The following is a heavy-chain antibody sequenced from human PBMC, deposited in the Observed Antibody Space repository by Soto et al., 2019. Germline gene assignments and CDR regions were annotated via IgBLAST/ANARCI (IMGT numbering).Heavy chain of an antibody. Sequence: QVQLVQSGAEVKKPGASVKVSCKASGYTFTSYYMHWVRQAPGQGLEWMGIINPSGGSTSYAQKFQGRVTMTRDTSTSTVYMELSSLRSEDTAVYYCARDIWMATISSQGDYWGQGTLVTVSS. CDR1: GYTFTSYY. J-gene: IGHJ4*02. D-gene: IGHD5-12*01. CDR3: ARDIWMATISSQGDY. CDR2: INPSGGST. V-gene: IGHV1-46*01.